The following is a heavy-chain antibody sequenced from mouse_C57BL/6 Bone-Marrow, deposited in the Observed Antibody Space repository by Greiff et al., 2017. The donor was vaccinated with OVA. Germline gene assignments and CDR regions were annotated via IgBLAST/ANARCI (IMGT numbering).Heavy chain of an antibody. CDR2: IDPANGNN. V-gene: IGHV14-3*01. J-gene: IGHJ3*01. Sequence: EVQLQESVAELVRPGASVKLSCTASGFNIKNTYMHWVKQRPEQGLEWIGRIDPANGNNKYAPKFQGKATISADTSSNTAYLQLISLTSEDTAIYYCARAGDSNYGFAWFAYWGQGTLVTVSA. D-gene: IGHD2-5*01. CDR3: ARAGDSNYGFAWFAY. CDR1: GFNIKNTY.